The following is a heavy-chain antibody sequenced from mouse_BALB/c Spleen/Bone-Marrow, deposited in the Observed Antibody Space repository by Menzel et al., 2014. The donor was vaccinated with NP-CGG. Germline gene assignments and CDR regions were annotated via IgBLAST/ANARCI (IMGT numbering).Heavy chain of an antibody. D-gene: IGHD1-1*01. CDR2: IRYSGST. CDR3: ARYYYGSSYWYFDV. J-gene: IGHJ1*01. CDR1: GYSITSDYA. V-gene: IGHV3-2*02. Sequence: DVKLVESGPGLVKPSQSPSLTCTVTGYSITSDYAWNWIRQFPANTLEWMGYIRYSGSTSYNPSLKSRISITRDTSKNQFFLQLNSVTTEDTATYYCARYYYGSSYWYFDVWGAGTTVTVSS.